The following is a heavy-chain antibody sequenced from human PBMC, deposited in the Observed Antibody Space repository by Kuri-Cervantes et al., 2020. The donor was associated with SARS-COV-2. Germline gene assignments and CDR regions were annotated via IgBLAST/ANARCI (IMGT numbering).Heavy chain of an antibody. CDR1: GFTFDDYA. J-gene: IGHJ6*03. V-gene: IGHV3-9*01. D-gene: IGHD6-19*01. Sequence: SLKISCAASGFTFDDYAMHWVRQAPGKGLEWVSGISWNSGSIGYADSVKGRFTISRDNAKNTLYLQMNSLRAEDTAVYYCAKDLYSGDYDYYYYMDVWGKGTTVTVSS. CDR2: ISWNSGSI. CDR3: AKDLYSGDYDYYYYMDV.